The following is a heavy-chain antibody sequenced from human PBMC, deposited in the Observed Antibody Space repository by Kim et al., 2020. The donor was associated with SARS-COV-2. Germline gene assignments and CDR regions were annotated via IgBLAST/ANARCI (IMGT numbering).Heavy chain of an antibody. CDR2: ISGSGGST. Sequence: GGSLRLSCAASGFTFSSYAMSWVRQAPGKGLEWVSAISGSGGSTYYADSVKGRFTISRDNSKNTLYLQMNSLRAEDTAVYYCAKDRQLRYFDWSPSIHLAVDYWGQGTLVTVSS. CDR1: GFTFSSYA. CDR3: AKDRQLRYFDWSPSIHLAVDY. D-gene: IGHD3-9*01. V-gene: IGHV3-23*01. J-gene: IGHJ4*02.